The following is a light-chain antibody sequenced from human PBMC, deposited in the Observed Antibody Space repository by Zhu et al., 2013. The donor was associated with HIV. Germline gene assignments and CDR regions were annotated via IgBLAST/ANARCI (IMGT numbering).Light chain of an antibody. CDR1: QSVSSTY. CDR3: QQYVNSPLT. Sequence: EIVLTQSPDTLSLSPGERATLSCRASQSVSSTYLAWYQQKPGQAPRLLVYGASSRATGIPDRFSGSGSGTDFTLTISRLEPEDSAVYYCQQYVNSPLTFGGGTKVEIK. CDR2: GAS. V-gene: IGKV3-20*01. J-gene: IGKJ4*01.